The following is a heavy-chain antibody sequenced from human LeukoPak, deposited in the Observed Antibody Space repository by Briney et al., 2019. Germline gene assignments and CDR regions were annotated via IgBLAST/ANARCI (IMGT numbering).Heavy chain of an antibody. Sequence: SETLSLTCAVYGGSFSGYYWSWVRQPPGKGLEWLGEINHSGSTNYNPSLKSRVTISVDTSKNQFSLKLSSVTAADTAVYYCARGLMSERCSSGWSFPRRVYYMDVWGKGTTVTVSS. CDR3: ARGLMSERCSSGWSFPRRVYYMDV. CDR2: INHSGST. J-gene: IGHJ6*03. V-gene: IGHV4-34*01. D-gene: IGHD6-19*01. CDR1: GGSFSGYY.